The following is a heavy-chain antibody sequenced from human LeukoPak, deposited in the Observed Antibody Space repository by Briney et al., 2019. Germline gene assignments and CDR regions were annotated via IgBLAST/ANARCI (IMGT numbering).Heavy chain of an antibody. V-gene: IGHV3-7*01. Sequence: GGSLRLSCAASGFTFSTYWMNWVRQAPGKGLEWVANIKPDGSDKYYVDSVKGRFTVSRDNAKNSLYLQMNSLRAEDTAVYYCAKDGAAAVRYWGQGTLVTVSS. J-gene: IGHJ4*02. CDR3: AKDGAAAVRY. CDR1: GFTFSTYW. CDR2: IKPDGSDK. D-gene: IGHD6-13*01.